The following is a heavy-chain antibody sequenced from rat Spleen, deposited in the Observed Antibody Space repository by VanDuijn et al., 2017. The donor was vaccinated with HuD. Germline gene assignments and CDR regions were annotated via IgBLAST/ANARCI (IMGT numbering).Heavy chain of an antibody. CDR3: TRGFYYGYNAFVY. CDR2: ISNTGGTT. V-gene: IGHV5-31*01. D-gene: IGHD1-9*01. CDR1: GFTFKNYW. Sequence: EVQVVESGGGLVQPGKSLKLSCSASGFTFKNYWMTWIRQAPGKGLEWIASISNTGGTTNYPDSVKGRFTISRDNAKTTLYLQMNSLRSEDTATYYCTRGFYYGYNAFVYWGQGTLVTVSS. J-gene: IGHJ3*01.